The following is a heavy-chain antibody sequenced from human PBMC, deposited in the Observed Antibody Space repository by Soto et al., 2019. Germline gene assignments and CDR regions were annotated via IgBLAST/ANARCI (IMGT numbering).Heavy chain of an antibody. CDR3: VVAAQPYYFDY. J-gene: IGHJ4*02. D-gene: IGHD2-15*01. CDR2: ISAYNGNT. Sequence: QVQLVQSGAEVKKPGASVKVSCKASGYTFTSYGISWVRQAPGQGLEWMGWISAYNGNTNYAQKLQGRVTMPTDTSTSTGYMELRSLRSDDTAVYYCVVAAQPYYFDYWGQGTLVTVSS. V-gene: IGHV1-18*01. CDR1: GYTFTSYG.